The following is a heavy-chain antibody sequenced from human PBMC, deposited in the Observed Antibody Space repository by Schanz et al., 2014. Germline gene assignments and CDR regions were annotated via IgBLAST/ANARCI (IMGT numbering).Heavy chain of an antibody. D-gene: IGHD2-2*01. J-gene: IGHJ5*02. CDR2: IGGSDGNT. CDR1: GYTFTRSG. V-gene: IGHV1-18*01. Sequence: QVQLVQSGGEVKTPGASVKVSCKASGYTFTRSGISWVRQAPGQGLEWMGWIGGSDGNTNFSQKFQGRVTMTTDTSSTTAYLELGSLTSDDTAVYYCARGSPPYCTSTSCYLEPWGQGTLVTVSS. CDR3: ARGSPPYCTSTSCYLEP.